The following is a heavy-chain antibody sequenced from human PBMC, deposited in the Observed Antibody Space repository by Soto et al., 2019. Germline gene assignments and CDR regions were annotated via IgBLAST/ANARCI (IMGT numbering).Heavy chain of an antibody. D-gene: IGHD3-22*01. CDR3: ARGWGRDTSDYYYAY. J-gene: IGHJ4*02. CDR1: GGTFSRYA. Sequence: QVQLVQSGAEVKKPGSSVKVSCKASGGTFSRYAISWVRQAPGQGLELMGGVIPMFGTANYAQKFKGRVTITADESTSTAYMELRGLRSQDTAIYYCARGWGRDTSDYYYAYWGQATLVTVSS. CDR2: VIPMFGTA. V-gene: IGHV1-69*01.